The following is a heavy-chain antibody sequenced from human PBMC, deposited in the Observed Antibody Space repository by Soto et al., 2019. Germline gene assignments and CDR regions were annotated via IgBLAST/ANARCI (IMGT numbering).Heavy chain of an antibody. Sequence: ASVKVSCKASGYTFTSYGISWVRQAPGQGLEWMGWISAYNGNTNYAQKLQGRVTMTTDTSTSTAYMELRSLRSDDTAVYYCARVNPWGYCSGGSCYSGDYWGQGTLVTVSS. D-gene: IGHD2-15*01. CDR2: ISAYNGNT. CDR1: GYTFTSYG. V-gene: IGHV1-18*01. J-gene: IGHJ4*02. CDR3: ARVNPWGYCSGGSCYSGDY.